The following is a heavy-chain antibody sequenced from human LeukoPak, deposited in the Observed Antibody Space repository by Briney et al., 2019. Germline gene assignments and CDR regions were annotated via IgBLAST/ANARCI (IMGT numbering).Heavy chain of an antibody. J-gene: IGHJ4*02. CDR1: GFTFSTYW. CDR2: IKQDGSEK. CDR3: ARDSAGNDY. V-gene: IGHV3-7*01. Sequence: GGSLRLSCAASGFTFSTYWMGWVRQAPGKGLEWVANIKQDGSEKYYVDSVKGRFTLSRDNAKNSLYLQMNSLRAEDTAMYYCARDSAGNDYWGQGTLVTVSS. D-gene: IGHD6-13*01.